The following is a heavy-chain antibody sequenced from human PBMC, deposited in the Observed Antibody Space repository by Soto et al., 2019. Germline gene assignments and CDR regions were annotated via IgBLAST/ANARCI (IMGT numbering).Heavy chain of an antibody. CDR2: MTGDGLTT. CDR1: VFTFGDYC. CDR3: ATAEVDY. Sequence: GGSLRISCAASVFTFGDYCMHWVRQPPGKGPEWVSRMTGDGLTTQYADSVKGRFTASRDNAKSTLYLQMNSLRAEDTAVYYCATAEVDYWGPGTLVTVSS. J-gene: IGHJ4*02. V-gene: IGHV3-74*03.